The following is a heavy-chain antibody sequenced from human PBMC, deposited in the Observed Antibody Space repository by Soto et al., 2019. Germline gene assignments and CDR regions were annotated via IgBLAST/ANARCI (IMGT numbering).Heavy chain of an antibody. V-gene: IGHV1-3*05. D-gene: IGHD2-21*02. J-gene: IGHJ4*02. CDR2: INAGNGNT. CDR3: ARDDVLGVTAMDY. Sequence: QVQLVQSGAEEKKPGASVKVYCKASGYTFTSYAMHWVRQAPGQRLEWMGWINAGNGNTKYSQKFQGRVTITRDTSASTAYMELSSLRSEDTAVYYCARDDVLGVTAMDYWGQGTLVTVSS. CDR1: GYTFTSYA.